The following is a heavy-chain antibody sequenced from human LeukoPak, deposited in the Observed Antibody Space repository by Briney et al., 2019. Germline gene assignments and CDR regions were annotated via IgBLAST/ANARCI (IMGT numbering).Heavy chain of an antibody. Sequence: AGSLRLSCAASGFTFSGYYMSWIRQAPGKGLEWVSYISSSGSTIYYADSVKRRFTISRDNAKNSLYLQMNSRRAEDTAVYYCARDPESNGWYYDYWGQGTLVTVSS. CDR3: ARDPESNGWYYDY. D-gene: IGHD6-19*01. CDR1: GFTFSGYY. J-gene: IGHJ4*02. V-gene: IGHV3-11*01. CDR2: ISSSGSTI.